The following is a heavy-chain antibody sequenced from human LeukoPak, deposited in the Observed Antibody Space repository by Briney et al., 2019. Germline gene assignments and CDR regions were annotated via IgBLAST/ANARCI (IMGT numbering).Heavy chain of an antibody. CDR1: GGSISSYY. Sequence: SETLSLTCTVSGGSISSYYWSWIRQPPGKGLEWIGYIYYSGSTNYNPSLKSRVTISVDRSKDQFSLKLSSVTAADTAVYYCARADPSYCGGDCYSRPSGAFDIWGQGTMVTVSS. V-gene: IGHV4-59*12. CDR2: IYYSGST. CDR3: ARADPSYCGGDCYSRPSGAFDI. D-gene: IGHD2-21*02. J-gene: IGHJ3*02.